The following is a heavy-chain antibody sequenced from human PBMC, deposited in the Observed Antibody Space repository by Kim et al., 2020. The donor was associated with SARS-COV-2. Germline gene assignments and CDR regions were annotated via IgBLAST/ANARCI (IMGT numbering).Heavy chain of an antibody. Sequence: SVKGRFTSTRENSKNTLYLQMNGLRAEDTAVYYCAKELGGSSWPDPFDYWGQGTLVTVSS. D-gene: IGHD6-13*01. V-gene: IGHV3-23*01. J-gene: IGHJ4*02. CDR3: AKELGGSSWPDPFDY.